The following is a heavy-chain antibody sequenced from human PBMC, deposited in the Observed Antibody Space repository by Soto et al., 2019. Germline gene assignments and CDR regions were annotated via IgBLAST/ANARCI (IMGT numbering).Heavy chain of an antibody. V-gene: IGHV1-46*01. CDR2: INSSGGHT. CDR1: GYTFTRHY. J-gene: IGHJ3*02. D-gene: IGHD6-13*01. CDR3: ARDLLAAGSDALDI. Sequence: QVQLAQSGAEVKKPGASVKVSCKASGYTFTRHYIHWVRQAPGQGLEWMGIINSSGGHTYYAQKFQGRVNMISDTSTSTVYMELSSLRSEDTAVYYCARDLLAAGSDALDIWGQGTMVTVSS.